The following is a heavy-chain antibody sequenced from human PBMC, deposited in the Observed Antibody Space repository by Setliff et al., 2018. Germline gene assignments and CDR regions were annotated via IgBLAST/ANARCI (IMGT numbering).Heavy chain of an antibody. CDR3: ARQWVVVGAPSWFDP. J-gene: IGHJ5*02. CDR1: GVSIGSYY. V-gene: IGHV4-59*08. Sequence: PSETLSLTCTVSGVSIGSYYWSWIRQPPGKGMEWIGSVYYRGTTYYNLSLKSPVTISLDASKNQFSLTLTSVTAADTAVYYCARQWVVVGAPSWFDPWGQGTLVTVSS. CDR2: VYYRGTT. D-gene: IGHD2-15*01.